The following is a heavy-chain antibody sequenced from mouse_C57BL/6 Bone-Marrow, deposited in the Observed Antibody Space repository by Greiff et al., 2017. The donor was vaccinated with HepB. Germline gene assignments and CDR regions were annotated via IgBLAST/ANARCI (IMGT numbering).Heavy chain of an antibody. D-gene: IGHD2-2*01. J-gene: IGHJ3*01. CDR3: AREGARVTTDGASSWFAD. CDR1: GYSFTDYN. V-gene: IGHV1-39*01. CDR2: INPNYGTT. Sequence: VQLQQSGPELVKPGASVKISCKASGYSFTDYNMNWVKQSNGKSLEWIGVINPNYGTTSYNQKFKGKATLTVDQSSSTAYMQLNSLTSEDSAVYYCAREGARVTTDGASSWFADWGQGTLVTVSA.